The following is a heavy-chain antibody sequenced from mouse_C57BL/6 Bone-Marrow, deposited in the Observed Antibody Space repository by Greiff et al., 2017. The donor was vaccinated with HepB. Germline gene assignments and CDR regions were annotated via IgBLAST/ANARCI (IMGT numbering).Heavy chain of an antibody. Sequence: VQLKESGGGLVKPGGSLKLSCAASGFTFSSYAMSWVRQTPEKRLEWVATISDGGSYTYYPDNVKGRFTISRDNAKNNLYLQMSHLKSEDTAMYYCARGSGSSYGGDLFDYWGQGTTLTVSS. D-gene: IGHD1-1*01. CDR3: ARGSGSSYGGDLFDY. CDR2: ISDGGSYT. V-gene: IGHV5-4*01. J-gene: IGHJ2*01. CDR1: GFTFSSYA.